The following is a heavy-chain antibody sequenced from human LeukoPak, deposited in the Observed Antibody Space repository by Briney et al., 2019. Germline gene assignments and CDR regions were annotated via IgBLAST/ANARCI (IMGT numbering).Heavy chain of an antibody. CDR2: IKQDGSEK. J-gene: IGHJ4*02. Sequence: GGSLRLSCAASEFTFSNFWMTWVRQAPGKGLEWVANIKQDGSEKYYVDSVKGRVTISRDNAKNSLYLQMNSLRDEDTAVYYCTRGGFTSSNYWQYWGQGTLVTVSS. D-gene: IGHD4-11*01. CDR3: TRGGFTSSNYWQY. CDR1: EFTFSNFW. V-gene: IGHV3-7*01.